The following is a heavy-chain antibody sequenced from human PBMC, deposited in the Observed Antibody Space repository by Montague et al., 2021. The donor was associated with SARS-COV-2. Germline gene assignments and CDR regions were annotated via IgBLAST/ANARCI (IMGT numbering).Heavy chain of an antibody. J-gene: IGHJ6*02. CDR1: GGSINSDSYY. V-gene: IGHV4-39*01. CDR3: VRALFLNQDV. CDR2: VHYSGNI. Sequence: SETLSLTCSVSGGSINSDSYYWGWIRQPPGKTLEWVGSVHYSGNIYYNPSLKSRVAISVDPSKNQFSLNVSSVTAADTDVYYWVRALFLNQDVWGQGTTVIVSS.